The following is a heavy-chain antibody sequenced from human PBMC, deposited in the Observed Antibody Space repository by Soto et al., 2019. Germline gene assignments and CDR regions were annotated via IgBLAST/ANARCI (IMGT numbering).Heavy chain of an antibody. J-gene: IGHJ4*02. CDR2: IDAIDSQN. D-gene: IGHD5-18*01. Sequence: GESLKISCMGSGYSFAGYWNTWVRHKPRKGLEWMGRIDAIDSQNYYSASFRGHVTISVTKSITTVFLQWSSLSASVTAMYYWASQIYDTDTGPNFQYYFDSWGQGTPVTVSS. CDR1: GYSFAGYW. V-gene: IGHV5-10-1*01. CDR3: ASQIYDTDTGPNFQYYFDS.